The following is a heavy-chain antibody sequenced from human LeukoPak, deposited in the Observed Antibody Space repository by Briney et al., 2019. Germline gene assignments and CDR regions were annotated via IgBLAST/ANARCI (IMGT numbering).Heavy chain of an antibody. V-gene: IGHV1-2*02. CDR1: GYTFTHYY. Sequence: ASVKVSCKASGYTFTHYYIYWVRQAPGQGLEWMGWINPNSGGTNYAQKFLGRVTMTRDTSVSTAYMELSSLRPDDTAVYYCARDTSGGPYNYFDPWGQGTLVTVSS. J-gene: IGHJ5*02. D-gene: IGHD6-25*01. CDR3: ARDTSGGPYNYFDP. CDR2: INPNSGGT.